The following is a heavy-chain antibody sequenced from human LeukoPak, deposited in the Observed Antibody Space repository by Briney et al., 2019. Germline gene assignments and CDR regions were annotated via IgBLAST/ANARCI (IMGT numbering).Heavy chain of an antibody. J-gene: IGHJ5*02. Sequence: SETLSLTCTVSGGSISSYYWSWIRQPAGKGLEWIGRIYTSGSTSYNPSLKSRVAISVDTSKNQFSLKLSSVTAADTAVYYCARGIWFGELLGNWFDPWGQGTLVTVSS. CDR1: GGSISSYY. D-gene: IGHD3-10*01. CDR3: ARGIWFGELLGNWFDP. CDR2: IYTSGST. V-gene: IGHV4-4*07.